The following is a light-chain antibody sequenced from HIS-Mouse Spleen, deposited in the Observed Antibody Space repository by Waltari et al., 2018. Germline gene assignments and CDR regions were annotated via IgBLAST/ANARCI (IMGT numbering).Light chain of an antibody. CDR3: YSTDSSGNHRV. Sequence: SYELTQPPSVPPPPGQTATTTSSGDALPKKYDYWYQQKSGQAPVLVIYEDSKRPSGIPERFSGSSSGTMATLTISGAQVEDEADYYCYSTDSSGNHRVFGGGTKLTVL. V-gene: IGLV3-10*01. CDR2: EDS. J-gene: IGLJ2*01. CDR1: ALPKKY.